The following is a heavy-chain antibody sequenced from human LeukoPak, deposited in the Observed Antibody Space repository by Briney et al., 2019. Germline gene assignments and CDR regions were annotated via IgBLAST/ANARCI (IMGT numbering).Heavy chain of an antibody. CDR2: ISSSSSTI. J-gene: IGHJ4*02. CDR3: ARGDSVVTAAY. Sequence: GGSLRLSCAASGFTFSRFNMNWVRQAPGKGLEWVSYISSSSSTIYYADSVKGRFTISRDNSKNTLYLQMNSLRAEDTAVYYCARGDSVVTAAYWGQGTLVTVSS. D-gene: IGHD2-21*02. V-gene: IGHV3-48*01. CDR1: GFTFSRFN.